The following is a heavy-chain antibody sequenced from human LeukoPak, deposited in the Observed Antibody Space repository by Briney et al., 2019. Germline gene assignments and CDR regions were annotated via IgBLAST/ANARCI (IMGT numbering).Heavy chain of an antibody. D-gene: IGHD3-9*01. CDR2: IYHRGST. CDR3: ARVADYDILTGRRGAFDI. V-gene: IGHV4-38-2*02. CDR1: GYPISSGYY. Sequence: SETLSLTCTVSGYPISSGYYWGWIRQPPGKGPEWIGGIYHRGSTYYNPSLKSRVTISVDTSKNQFSLKLNSVTAADTAVYYCARVADYDILTGRRGAFDIWGQGTMVTVSS. J-gene: IGHJ3*02.